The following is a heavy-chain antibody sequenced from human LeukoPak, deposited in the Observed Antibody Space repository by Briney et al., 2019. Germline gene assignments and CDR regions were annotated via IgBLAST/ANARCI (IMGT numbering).Heavy chain of an antibody. CDR3: ASSESTDYYDSSGYYPG. V-gene: IGHV3-7*01. CDR1: GFTFSSYW. D-gene: IGHD3-22*01. Sequence: GSLRLSCAASGFTFSSYWMSWVRQAPGKGLEWVANIKQDGSEKYYVDSVKGRFTISRDNAKNSLYLQMNSLRAEDTAVYYCASSESTDYYDSSGYYPGWGQGTLVTVSS. J-gene: IGHJ4*02. CDR2: IKQDGSEK.